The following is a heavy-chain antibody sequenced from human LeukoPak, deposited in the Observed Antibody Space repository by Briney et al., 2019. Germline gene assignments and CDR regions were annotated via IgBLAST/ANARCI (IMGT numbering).Heavy chain of an antibody. J-gene: IGHJ3*01. CDR2: IYYSGST. Sequence: KPSETLSLTCTVSGGSISSYYWSWIRQPPGKGLEWIGYIYYSGSTNYNPSLKSRVTISVDTSKNQFSLNLISVTAADTAVYYCASDASGSTPAVFDFWGQGTMVTVSS. CDR3: ASDASGSTPAVFDF. CDR1: GGSISSYY. D-gene: IGHD1-26*01. V-gene: IGHV4-59*01.